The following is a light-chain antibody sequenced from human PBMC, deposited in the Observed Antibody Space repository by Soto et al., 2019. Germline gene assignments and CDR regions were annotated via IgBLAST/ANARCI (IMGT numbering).Light chain of an antibody. CDR3: QQTYSIPD. J-gene: IGKJ3*01. V-gene: IGKV1-39*01. CDR1: QNIDMY. Sequence: IHITQSPSSLAAAVFDTVTISFLSIQNIDMYLNWYQQNPGKAPKLLIYAASSLQSGVPSRFSGSGSGTDFTLIISSLQPEDFATYYCQQTYSIPDFGPGTKVDTK. CDR2: AAS.